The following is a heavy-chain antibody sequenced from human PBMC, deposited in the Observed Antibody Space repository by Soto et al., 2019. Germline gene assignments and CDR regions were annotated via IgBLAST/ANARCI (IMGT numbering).Heavy chain of an antibody. Sequence: SQTLSLTCAISGDSVSSNSAAWSWIRQSPSRGLEWLGRTYYRSKWYNDYAVSVKSRITINPDTSKNQFSLQLHSVTPEDTAVYYCARVRNYYDSSGYYCYFDYWGQGTLVTVSS. CDR2: TYYRSKWYN. V-gene: IGHV6-1*01. D-gene: IGHD3-22*01. CDR3: ARVRNYYDSSGYYCYFDY. J-gene: IGHJ4*02. CDR1: GDSVSSNSAA.